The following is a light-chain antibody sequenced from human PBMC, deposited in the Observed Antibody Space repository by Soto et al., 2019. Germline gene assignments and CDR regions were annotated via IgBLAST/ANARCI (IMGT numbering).Light chain of an antibody. CDR2: AAS. V-gene: IGKV1-27*01. CDR1: QGIYNY. CDR3: EKYDSAPLT. J-gene: IGKJ4*01. Sequence: DIQMTQSPSSLSASVGDRVTITCRASQGIYNYLAWFQQRPGKLPKLLIHAASTLYSGVPSRFSGSGFGTDFTLTISRLQPEDVATYYSEKYDSAPLTFGGGNKVEIK.